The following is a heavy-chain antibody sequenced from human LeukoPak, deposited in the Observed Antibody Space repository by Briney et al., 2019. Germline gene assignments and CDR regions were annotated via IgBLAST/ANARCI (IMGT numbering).Heavy chain of an antibody. V-gene: IGHV1-69*05. J-gene: IGHJ4*02. CDR1: GGTFSSYA. Sequence: SVKVSCKASGGTFSSYAISWVRQAPGQGLEWMGRIIPIFGTANYAQKFQGRVTITTDESASTAYMELSSLRSEDTAVYYCARDPEVRFPDGWGQGTLVTVSS. CDR3: ARDPEVRFPDG. D-gene: IGHD3-3*01. CDR2: IIPIFGTA.